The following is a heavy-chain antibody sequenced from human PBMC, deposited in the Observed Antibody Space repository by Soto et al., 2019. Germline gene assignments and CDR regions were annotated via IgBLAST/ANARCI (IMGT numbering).Heavy chain of an antibody. V-gene: IGHV3-30-3*01. CDR1: GFTFRNHA. D-gene: IGHD2-21*02. CDR2: ISYDGSNK. CDR3: AREEYGDHYFDY. Sequence: QVQLVESGGGMVQPGRSLRLSCAASGFTFRNHAMHWVRQAPGKGLEWVAVISYDGSNKYYADSVKGRFTISRDNSKNPLYLQMSSLRADDTAVYYCAREEYGDHYFDYWGQGTLVTVSS. J-gene: IGHJ4*02.